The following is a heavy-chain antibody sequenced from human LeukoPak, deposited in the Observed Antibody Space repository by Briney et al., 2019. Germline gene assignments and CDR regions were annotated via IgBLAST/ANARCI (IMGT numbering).Heavy chain of an antibody. Sequence: SETLSLTCTVSGDSISSSNSYWGWIRQPPGKGLEWIGSIYYSGSTYYNPSLKSRVTISVDTSKNQFSLKLSSVTAADTAVYYCARPITMVRGAQDAFDIWGQGTMVTVSS. D-gene: IGHD3-10*01. CDR2: IYYSGST. J-gene: IGHJ3*02. V-gene: IGHV4-39*01. CDR3: ARPITMVRGAQDAFDI. CDR1: GDSISSSNSY.